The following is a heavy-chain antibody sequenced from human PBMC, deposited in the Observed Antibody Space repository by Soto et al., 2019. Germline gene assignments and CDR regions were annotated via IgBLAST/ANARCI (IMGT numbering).Heavy chain of an antibody. CDR3: ARQGDMAETPADAFDI. CDR2: IYPGDSDA. CDR1: GYSFTSYW. V-gene: IGHV5-51*01. J-gene: IGHJ3*02. Sequence: GESLKISCKGSGYSFTSYWIGWVRQMPGKGLEWMGIIYPGDSDARYSPSFAGQVTISVDKSITTAYLHWSSLEASDSAVYYCARQGDMAETPADAFDIWGQGTLVTVSS. D-gene: IGHD6-19*01.